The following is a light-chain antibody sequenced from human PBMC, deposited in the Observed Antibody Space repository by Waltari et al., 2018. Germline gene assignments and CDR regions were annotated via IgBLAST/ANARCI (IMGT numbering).Light chain of an antibody. CDR2: KIS. CDR1: SGSVPTTSY. Sequence: QTMVIQEPSLSVSPGGTVTPTCALSSGSVPTTSYASWYQQTPGQSPRTLVYKISSRSSGVPDRFSGSMLGNKAALTITGAQAEDESDYYCVLYMGSGIWVFGGGTKLTVL. V-gene: IGLV8-61*01. J-gene: IGLJ3*02. CDR3: VLYMGSGIWV.